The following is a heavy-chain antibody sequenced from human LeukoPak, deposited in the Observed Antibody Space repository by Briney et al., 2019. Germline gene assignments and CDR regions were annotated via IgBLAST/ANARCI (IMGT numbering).Heavy chain of an antibody. D-gene: IGHD3-10*01. CDR2: FSSSSSYI. CDR1: GFTFRSYS. J-gene: IGHJ5*02. V-gene: IGHV3-21*04. CDR3: EIDPVQYYYGSESYYNYWFDP. Sequence: GGPLRLSFGAPGFTFRSYSMAWVRRAPGKGLEWVSSFSSSSSYIYYADSVKGRFTISRDNAKNSLYLQMISLVDEDTAVYYCEIDPVQYYYGSESYYNYWFDPWGQGTLVTVSS.